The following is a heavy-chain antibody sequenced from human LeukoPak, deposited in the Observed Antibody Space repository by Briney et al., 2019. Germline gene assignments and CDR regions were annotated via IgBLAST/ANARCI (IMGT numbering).Heavy chain of an antibody. Sequence: SETLSLTCTVSGGSISSYYWSWIRQPPGKGLEWIGYIYYSGSTNYNPSLKSRVTISVDTSKNQFSLKLSSVTAADTAVYYCAREVSYDSSGCYLYYFDYWGQGTLVTVSS. J-gene: IGHJ4*02. CDR1: GGSISSYY. CDR3: AREVSYDSSGCYLYYFDY. CDR2: IYYSGST. D-gene: IGHD3-22*01. V-gene: IGHV4-59*01.